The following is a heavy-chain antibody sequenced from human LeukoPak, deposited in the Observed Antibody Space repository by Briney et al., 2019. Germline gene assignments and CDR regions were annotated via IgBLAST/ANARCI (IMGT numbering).Heavy chain of an antibody. J-gene: IGHJ3*02. CDR3: AKRYNWNPEDAFDI. V-gene: IGHV3-30*02. Sequence: PGGSLRLSCAASGFTFSSYGMHWVRQAPGKGLEWVAFIRYDGSNKYYADSVKGRFTISRDNSKNTLYLQMNSLRAEDTAVYYCAKRYNWNPEDAFDIWGQGTMVTVSS. D-gene: IGHD1-20*01. CDR1: GFTFSSYG. CDR2: IRYDGSNK.